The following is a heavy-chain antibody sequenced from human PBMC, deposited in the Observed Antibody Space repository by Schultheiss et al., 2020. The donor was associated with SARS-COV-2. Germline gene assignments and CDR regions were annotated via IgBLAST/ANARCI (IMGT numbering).Heavy chain of an antibody. CDR3: ARAAYSSAWYEN. CDR1: GGSINSDY. Sequence: SQTLSLTCTVSGGSINSDYWSWIRQPAGKGLEWIGRIYTSGSTNYNPSLKSRVTMSVDTSKNQFSLKLSSVTAADTAVYYCARAAYSSAWYENWGQGTLVTVSS. J-gene: IGHJ4*02. CDR2: IYTSGST. D-gene: IGHD6-19*01. V-gene: IGHV4-4*07.